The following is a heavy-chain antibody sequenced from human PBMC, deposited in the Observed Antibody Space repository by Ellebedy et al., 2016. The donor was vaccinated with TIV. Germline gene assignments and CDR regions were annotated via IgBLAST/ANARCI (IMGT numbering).Heavy chain of an antibody. CDR2: IYYSGST. CDR1: GGSISSSSYY. J-gene: IGHJ4*02. Sequence: SETLSLTCTVSGGSISSSSYYWGWIRQPPGKGLEWIGSIYYSGSTYYNPSLKSRVTISVDTSKNQFSLKLSSVTAADTAVYYCAREVDMATAIWGQGTLVTVYS. D-gene: IGHD5-24*01. V-gene: IGHV4-39*07. CDR3: AREVDMATAI.